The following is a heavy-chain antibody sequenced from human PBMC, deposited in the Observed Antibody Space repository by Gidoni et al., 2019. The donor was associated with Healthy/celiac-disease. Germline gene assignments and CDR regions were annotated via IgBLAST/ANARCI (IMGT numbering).Heavy chain of an antibody. D-gene: IGHD3-10*01. CDR3: ARPQTAGGAFDI. V-gene: IGHV4-39*01. J-gene: IGHJ3*02. Sequence: QLQLPESGPGLVKPSETLSLTCTVSGGSISSSSYYWGWIRQPPGKGLEWIGSIYYSGSTYYNPSLKSRVTISVDTSKNQFSLKLSSVTAADTAVYYCARPQTAGGAFDIWGQGTMVTVSS. CDR1: GGSISSSSYY. CDR2: IYYSGST.